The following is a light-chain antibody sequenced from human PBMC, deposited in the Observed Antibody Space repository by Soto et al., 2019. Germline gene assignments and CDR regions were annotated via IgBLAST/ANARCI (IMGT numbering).Light chain of an antibody. CDR2: GAS. CDR3: QQYHNWPLT. Sequence: EIVMTQSPATLSVSPGERATLSCRASQSVNINLAWYQQKPGQAPRLLIYGASTRANGIPTMFSRSGSGKDFTLTITSLQSEDFAVYYCQQYHNWPLTFGPGTKVDI. J-gene: IGKJ3*01. V-gene: IGKV3-15*01. CDR1: QSVNIN.